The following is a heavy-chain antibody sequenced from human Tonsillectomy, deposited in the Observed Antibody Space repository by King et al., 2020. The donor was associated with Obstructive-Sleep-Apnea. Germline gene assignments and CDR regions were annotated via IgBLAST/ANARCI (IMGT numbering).Heavy chain of an antibody. CDR2: IWYDGSNK. J-gene: IGHJ6*02. CDR1: GFTFNSFG. D-gene: IGHD3/OR15-3a*01. V-gene: IGHV3-33*01. Sequence: VQLVESGGGVVQPVRSLRLSGAASGFTFNSFGMDWVRQAPGKGLEWVAFIWYDGSNKYYADYVKCRFTISRDNSKNTLYLQMNSLRAEDTAVYYCARDSPLRTGNYYGMDVWGQGTTVTVSS. CDR3: ARDSPLRTGNYYGMDV.